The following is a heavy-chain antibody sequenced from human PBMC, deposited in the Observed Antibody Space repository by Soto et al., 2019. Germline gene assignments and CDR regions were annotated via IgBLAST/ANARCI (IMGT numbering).Heavy chain of an antibody. CDR3: ARDSGLPXAVAGTVDVDYYYGMDV. Sequence: PSQTLSLTCAISGDSVSSNSAAWNWIRQSPSRGLEWLGRTYYRSKWYNDYAVSVKSRITINPDTSKNQFSLQLNSVTPEDTAVYYCARDSGLPXAVAGTVDVDYYYGMDVWGQGTTVTVSS. V-gene: IGHV6-1*01. CDR1: GDSVSSNSAA. J-gene: IGHJ6*02. D-gene: IGHD6-19*01. CDR2: TYYRSKWYN.